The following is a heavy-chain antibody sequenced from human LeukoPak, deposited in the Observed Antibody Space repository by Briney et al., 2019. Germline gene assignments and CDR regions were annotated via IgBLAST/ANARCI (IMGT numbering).Heavy chain of an antibody. CDR1: GYTFTSYA. J-gene: IGHJ4*02. D-gene: IGHD3-9*01. CDR2: INTNTGNP. Sequence: ASAKVSCKASGYTFTSYAMNWVRQAPGQGLEWMGWINTNTGNPTYAQGFTGRFVFSLDTSVSTAYLQISSLKAEDTAVYYCARLPYYDILTGYYKSNYWGQGTLVTVSS. V-gene: IGHV7-4-1*02. CDR3: ARLPYYDILTGYYKSNY.